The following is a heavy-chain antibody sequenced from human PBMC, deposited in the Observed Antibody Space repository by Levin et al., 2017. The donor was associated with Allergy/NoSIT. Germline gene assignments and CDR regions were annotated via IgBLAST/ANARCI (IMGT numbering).Heavy chain of an antibody. CDR3: VRDLAGADGY. J-gene: IGHJ4*02. CDR2: INEDGSTT. V-gene: IGHV3-74*01. Sequence: GGSLRLSCAASGFTFSSYWMHWVRQAPGKGLMWVSRINEDGSTTNYADSVQGRFTISRDNAKNTLYLQMNSLRAEDTALYFCVRDLAGADGYWGQGTLVSASS. D-gene: IGHD6-19*01. CDR1: GFTFSSYW.